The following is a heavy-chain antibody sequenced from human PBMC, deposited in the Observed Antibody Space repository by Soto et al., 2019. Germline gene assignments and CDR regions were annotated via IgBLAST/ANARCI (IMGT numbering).Heavy chain of an antibody. V-gene: IGHV3-33*01. CDR3: ATFMIVDDAFDI. CDR1: GFTFSSYG. D-gene: IGHD3-22*01. J-gene: IGHJ3*02. CDR2: IWYDGSNK. Sequence: QVQLVESGGGVVQPGRSLRLSCAASGFTFSSYGMHWVRQARGKGLEWVAVIWYDGSNKYYADSVKGRFTISRDNSKNTLYLQMNSLRAEDTTVYYCATFMIVDDAFDIWGQGTMVTVSS.